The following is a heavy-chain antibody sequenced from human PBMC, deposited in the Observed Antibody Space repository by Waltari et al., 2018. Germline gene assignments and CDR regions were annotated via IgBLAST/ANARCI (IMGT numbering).Heavy chain of an antibody. J-gene: IGHJ4*02. V-gene: IGHV3-53*01. Sequence: EVQLVESGGGLIQPGGSLRLSGAASGFTVSSNYMSWVRQAPGKGLEGVSVMYSGSSRYYADSVKGRFTISRDNSKNTRYLQMNSLRAEDTAVYYCARVNSGSYLDYFDYWGQGTLVTVAS. CDR3: ARVNSGSYLDYFDY. CDR2: MYSGSSR. CDR1: GFTVSSNY. D-gene: IGHD1-26*01.